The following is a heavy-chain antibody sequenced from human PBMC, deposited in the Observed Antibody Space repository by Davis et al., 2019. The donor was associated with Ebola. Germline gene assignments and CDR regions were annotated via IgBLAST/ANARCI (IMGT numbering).Heavy chain of an antibody. J-gene: IGHJ4*02. D-gene: IGHD5-24*01. CDR1: GFTFSSYE. CDR3: AKDRRGYNSAADY. V-gene: IGHV3-23*01. CDR2: IDGGDGST. Sequence: GGSLRLSCAASGFTFSSYEMNWVRQAPGKGLEWVSAIDGGDGSTYYADSVKGRFTISRDNSKNTLYLQMNSLRADDTAVYYCAKDRRGYNSAADYWGQGTLVTVSS.